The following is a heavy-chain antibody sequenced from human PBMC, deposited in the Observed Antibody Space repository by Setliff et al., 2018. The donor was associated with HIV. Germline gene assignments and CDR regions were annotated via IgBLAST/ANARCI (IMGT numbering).Heavy chain of an antibody. Sequence: SETLSLTCAVYGGSFNGYSWSWMRQPPGKGLEWIGEISRSGSTTYHPSLKSRLTISVDASKRNFSLKLSSVTAADTAVYYCARTMAVPATQPFDYWGQGTLVTVSS. CDR1: GGSFNGYS. CDR2: ISRSGST. D-gene: IGHD2-15*01. V-gene: IGHV4-34*01. CDR3: ARTMAVPATQPFDY. J-gene: IGHJ4*02.